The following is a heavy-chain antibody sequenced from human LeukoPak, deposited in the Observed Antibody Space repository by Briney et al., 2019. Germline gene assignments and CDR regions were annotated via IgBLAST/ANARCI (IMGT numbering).Heavy chain of an antibody. J-gene: IGHJ4*02. CDR2: IKQDGSTK. D-gene: IGHD1-26*01. Sequence: GGSLRLSCAASGFTFTNSWMDWVRQAPGKGLEWVANIKQDGSTKHYADSLKGRFTISRDNPKNPLYLQMNNLRADDTAVYYCTRDTDGSLDYWGQGILVTVAS. V-gene: IGHV3-7*01. CDR1: GFTFTNSW. CDR3: TRDTDGSLDY.